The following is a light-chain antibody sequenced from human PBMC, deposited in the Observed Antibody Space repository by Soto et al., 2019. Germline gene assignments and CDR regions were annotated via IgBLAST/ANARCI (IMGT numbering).Light chain of an antibody. CDR1: QRVTSSY. V-gene: IGKV3-20*01. CDR2: GAS. CDR3: QQYGSSPR. Sequence: EIVLTRSPGTLSLSPGARTTLSCRASQRVTSSYLAWYHQKLVQAPRLLIYGASSRATGIPDRFSGSGSGTDFTLTISRLEPEDCAVYYCQQYGSSPRFGQGTKVDIK. J-gene: IGKJ1*01.